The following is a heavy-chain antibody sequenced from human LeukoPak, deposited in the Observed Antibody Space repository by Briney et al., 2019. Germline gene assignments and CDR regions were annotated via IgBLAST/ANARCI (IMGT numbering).Heavy chain of an antibody. D-gene: IGHD3-10*01. CDR3: VRGVWGSGSYDDY. V-gene: IGHV1-8*01. CDR2: MNPNSGNA. CDR1: GYSFAKYD. J-gene: IGHJ4*02. Sequence: GASVKVSCKASGYSFAKYDINWVRQATGQGLEWIGWMNPNSGNAGNAQKFQDRVTLTRSISLSSAYMELSSLRSEDTAVYYCVRGVWGSGSYDDYWGQGTLVTVSS.